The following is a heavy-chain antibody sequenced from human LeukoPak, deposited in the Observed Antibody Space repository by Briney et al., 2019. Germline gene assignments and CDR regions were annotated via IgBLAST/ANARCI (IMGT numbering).Heavy chain of an antibody. V-gene: IGHV3-23*01. CDR1: GFTFSSYA. CDR3: AKLFTIFGVAPDY. Sequence: GGSLRLSCAASGFTFSSYAMSWVRQTPGKGLEWVSAISGSGGSTYYADSVKGRFTISRDNSKNTLYLQMNSLRAEDTAVYYCAKLFTIFGVAPDYWGQGTLVTVSS. CDR2: ISGSGGST. J-gene: IGHJ4*02. D-gene: IGHD3-3*01.